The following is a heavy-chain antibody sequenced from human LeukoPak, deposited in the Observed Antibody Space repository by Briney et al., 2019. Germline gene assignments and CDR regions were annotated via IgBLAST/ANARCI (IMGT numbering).Heavy chain of an antibody. CDR2: MSPHSGNT. CDR3: VSRAC. D-gene: IGHD1-26*01. V-gene: IGHV1-8*03. CDR1: GYTFTSYG. Sequence: ASVKVSCKASGYTFTSYGISWVRQATGQGLEWMGWMSPHSGNTGYAQKFQGRVTITRDTSISTAYMELNSLRSEDTAVYYCVSRACWGQGTLVTVSS. J-gene: IGHJ4*02.